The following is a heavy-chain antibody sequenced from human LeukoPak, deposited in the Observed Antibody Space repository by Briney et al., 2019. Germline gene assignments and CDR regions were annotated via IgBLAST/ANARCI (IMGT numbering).Heavy chain of an antibody. V-gene: IGHV4-38-2*02. CDR3: ARSAPYYYHYVDV. CDR2: IYHSGST. Sequence: SETLSLTCTVSGSSITRGDYWGWIRQPPGKGLAWIGAIYHSGSTYYNPSLKSRVAISVDTSTNQFSLRLTSVSAADTAVYYCARSAPYYYHYVDVWGTGTTVTVSS. J-gene: IGHJ6*03. CDR1: GSSITRGDY.